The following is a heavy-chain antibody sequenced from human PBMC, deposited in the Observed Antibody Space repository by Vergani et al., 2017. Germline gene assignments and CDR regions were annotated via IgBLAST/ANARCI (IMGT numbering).Heavy chain of an antibody. D-gene: IGHD2-15*01. CDR1: GGSISSYY. Sequence: QVQLQESGPGLVKPSETLSLTCTVSGGSISSYYWSWIRQPPGKGLEWIGYIYYSGSTNYNPSLKSRVTISVDTSKNQCSLKLSSVTAADTAVYYCARSRRYCSGGSCNNWFDPWGQGTLVTVSS. CDR3: ARSRRYCSGGSCNNWFDP. CDR2: IYYSGST. J-gene: IGHJ5*02. V-gene: IGHV4-59*01.